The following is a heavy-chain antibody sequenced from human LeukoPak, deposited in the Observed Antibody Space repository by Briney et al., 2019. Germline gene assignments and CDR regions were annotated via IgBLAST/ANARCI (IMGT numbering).Heavy chain of an antibody. D-gene: IGHD3-16*02. J-gene: IGHJ4*02. Sequence: SETLSLTCNVSGAFIISSNYYWAWIRHPPGKDLEWIGNIYSSGSTQYTPSLKSRVTISADMSKNQFFLKLTSATAADTAVYYCTRRTYRADFDYWGQGSLVTVSS. CDR3: TRRTYRADFDY. CDR1: GAFIISSNYY. V-gene: IGHV4-39*01. CDR2: IYSSGST.